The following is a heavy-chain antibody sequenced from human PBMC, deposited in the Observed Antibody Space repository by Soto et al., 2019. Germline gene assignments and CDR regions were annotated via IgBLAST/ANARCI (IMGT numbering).Heavy chain of an antibody. CDR3: ARGTVYYCPNDKCGFFFDH. J-gene: IGHJ4*02. CDR2: IDTNGDT. Sequence: QVQLQESGSGLLNPSQTLSLDCSVSGDSLRRGFHHWSWIRQTPGTGLQLIGYIDTNGDTHYDPSLRNRLNMSIVTTESRFSLKVTSVTAADTAVYYCARGTVYYCPNDKCGFFFDHWGQGALVTVTS. D-gene: IGHD2-8*01. CDR1: GDSLRRGFHH. V-gene: IGHV4-31*03.